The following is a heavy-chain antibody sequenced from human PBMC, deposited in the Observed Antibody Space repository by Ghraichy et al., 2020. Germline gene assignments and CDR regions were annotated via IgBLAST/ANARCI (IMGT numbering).Heavy chain of an antibody. CDR1: GFTFSSYA. CDR2: ISGSGGST. Sequence: GSLNISCAASGFTFSSYAMSWVRQAPGKGLEWVSAISGSGGSTYYADSVKGRFTISSDNSKNTLYLQMNSLRAEDTAVYYCAKGHYYDSSGYVPVYYYYGMDVWGQGTTVTVSS. CDR3: AKGHYYDSSGYVPVYYYYGMDV. D-gene: IGHD3-22*01. J-gene: IGHJ6*02. V-gene: IGHV3-23*01.